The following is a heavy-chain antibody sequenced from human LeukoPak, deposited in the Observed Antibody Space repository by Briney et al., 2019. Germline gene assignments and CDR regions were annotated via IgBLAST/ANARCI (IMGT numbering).Heavy chain of an antibody. J-gene: IGHJ4*02. V-gene: IGHV4-59*01. Sequence: PSETQSLTCTDSGDSLSSDYWSWLRQPPGKGGEWIGYIYYSGSTNYIPSRKSQGTISVDTSKNQFSLKLSSVTAADTAVYYCASGSGSYYWGQGTLVSVCS. CDR1: GDSLSSDY. D-gene: IGHD1-26*01. CDR3: ASGSGSYY. CDR2: IYYSGST.